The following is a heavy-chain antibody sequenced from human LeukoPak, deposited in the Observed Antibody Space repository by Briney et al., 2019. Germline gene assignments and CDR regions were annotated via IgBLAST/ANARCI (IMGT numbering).Heavy chain of an antibody. CDR2: VSGGGGST. CDR1: GFTFSTYP. CDR3: AKRKDSGGYYFFDY. J-gene: IGHJ4*02. V-gene: IGHV3-23*01. D-gene: IGHD3-22*01. Sequence: GGSLRLSCAASGFTFSTYPMTWVRQAPGKGLEWVSGVSGGGGSTYYADSVKGRFTISRDNSKNTLYLQMNSLRAEDTAVYYCAKRKDSGGYYFFDYWGQGTLVTVSS.